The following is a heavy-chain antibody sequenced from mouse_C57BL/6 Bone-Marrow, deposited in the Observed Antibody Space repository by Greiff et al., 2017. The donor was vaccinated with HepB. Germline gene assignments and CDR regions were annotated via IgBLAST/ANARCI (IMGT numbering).Heavy chain of an antibody. CDR2: IYPRDGST. D-gene: IGHD2-4*01. V-gene: IGHV1-78*01. J-gene: IGHJ3*01. CDR3: ARFYYDHWGFAY. CDR1: GYTFTDHT. Sequence: VLLVESDAELVKPGASVKISCKVSGYTFTDHTIHWMKQRPEQGLEWIGYIYPRDGSTKYNEKFKGKATLTADKSSSTAYMQLNSLTSEDSAVYFCARFYYDHWGFAYWGQGTLVTVSA.